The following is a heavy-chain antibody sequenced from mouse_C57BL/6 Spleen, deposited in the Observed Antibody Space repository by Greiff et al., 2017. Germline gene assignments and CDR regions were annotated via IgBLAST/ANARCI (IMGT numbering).Heavy chain of an antibody. Sequence: EVQVVESGGDLVKPGGSLKLSCAASGFTFSSYGMSWVRQTPDKRLEWVATISSGGSYTYYPDSVKGRFTISRDNAKNTLYLQMSSLKSEDTAMYYCARQGDYDGAFDYWGQGTTLTVSS. CDR2: ISSGGSYT. D-gene: IGHD2-4*01. CDR1: GFTFSSYG. V-gene: IGHV5-6*01. J-gene: IGHJ2*01. CDR3: ARQGDYDGAFDY.